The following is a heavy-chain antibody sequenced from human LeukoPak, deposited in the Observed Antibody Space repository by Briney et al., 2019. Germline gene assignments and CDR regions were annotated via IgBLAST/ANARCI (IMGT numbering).Heavy chain of an antibody. CDR1: GFTFSSYA. D-gene: IGHD2-15*01. CDR2: ISGSGGST. Sequence: PGGSLRLSCAASGFTFSSYAMSWVRRAPGKGLEWVSAISGSGGSTYDADSVKGRFTISRDNSKNTLYLQMNSLRAEDTAVYYCAKDRSGCSGGSCYLAEYFQHWGQGTLVTVSS. CDR3: AKDRSGCSGGSCYLAEYFQH. V-gene: IGHV3-23*01. J-gene: IGHJ1*01.